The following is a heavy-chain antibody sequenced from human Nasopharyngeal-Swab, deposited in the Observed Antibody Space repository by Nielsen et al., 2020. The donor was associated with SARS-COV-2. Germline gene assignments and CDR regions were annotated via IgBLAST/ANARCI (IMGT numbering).Heavy chain of an antibody. CDR2: ISSSSSYT. CDR3: ARDRYTFSYLDS. J-gene: IGHJ4*02. V-gene: IGHV3-11*05. Sequence: GESLKISCAASGFTFSDYYMSWIRQAPGKGLEWVSYISSSSSYTNYADSVKGRFTISRDNSKNTLFLEVNNLRPEDTAVFYCARDRYTFSYLDSWGQGTLVTVSS. D-gene: IGHD3-16*02. CDR1: GFTFSDYY.